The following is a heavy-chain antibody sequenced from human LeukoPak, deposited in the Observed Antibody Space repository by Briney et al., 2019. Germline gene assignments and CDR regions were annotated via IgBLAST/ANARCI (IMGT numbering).Heavy chain of an antibody. CDR1: GFTLSSYG. J-gene: IGHJ4*02. Sequence: PGGSLRLSCAASGFTLSSYGMHWVRQAPGKGLEWVAAIWYDGSNKYYADSVKGRFTISRDNSKNTLYLQMNSLRAEDTAVYYCAKEQYDFWSGYYTGIFGYWGQGTLVTVSS. CDR3: AKEQYDFWSGYYTGIFGY. D-gene: IGHD3-3*01. CDR2: IWYDGSNK. V-gene: IGHV3-33*06.